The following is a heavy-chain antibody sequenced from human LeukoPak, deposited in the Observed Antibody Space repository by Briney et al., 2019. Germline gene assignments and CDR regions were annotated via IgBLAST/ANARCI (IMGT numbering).Heavy chain of an antibody. J-gene: IGHJ4*02. CDR1: GYTLTDHY. V-gene: IGHV1-2*02. D-gene: IGHD1-26*01. CDR2: IDPNSGGT. CDR3: ARMAHGSYY. Sequence: ASVKVSCKASGYTLTDHYMHWVRQAPGQGLEWMGWIDPNSGGTKYAQKFQGRVTMTRDKSINTAYMELSSLRSDDTAVFYCARMAHGSYYWGQGTLVTVSS.